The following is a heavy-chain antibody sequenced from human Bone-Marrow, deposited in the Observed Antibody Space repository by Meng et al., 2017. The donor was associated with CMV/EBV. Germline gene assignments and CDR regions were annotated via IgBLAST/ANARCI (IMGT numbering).Heavy chain of an antibody. CDR1: GFTFNNYW. V-gene: IGHV3-7*01. CDR3: ARDRPLDDSWSGYYKY. Sequence: GESLKISCAASGFTFNNYWMSWVRQAPGKGLEWVANIKPDGSEKFYVDSVKGRFTISRDNAKNSLYLQMNSLRADDTAVYYCARDRPLDDSWSGYYKYWGQGTLVTASS. CDR2: IKPDGSEK. D-gene: IGHD3-3*01. J-gene: IGHJ4*02.